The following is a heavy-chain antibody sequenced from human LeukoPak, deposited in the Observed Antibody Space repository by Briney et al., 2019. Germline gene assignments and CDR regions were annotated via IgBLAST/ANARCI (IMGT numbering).Heavy chain of an antibody. V-gene: IGHV3-43*01. J-gene: IGHJ4*02. Sequence: GGSLRLSCAASGFTFGDYTIHWVRHVPGKCLGWVSVISLDAGTTYTADSVEGRFTVSRDNRKKSLYLQMNSLRSEDTALYYCTRVPQKLVVMYYFDYWGQGSLVTVSS. CDR2: ISLDAGTT. CDR3: TRVPQKLVVMYYFDY. D-gene: IGHD1-1*01. CDR1: GFTFGDYT.